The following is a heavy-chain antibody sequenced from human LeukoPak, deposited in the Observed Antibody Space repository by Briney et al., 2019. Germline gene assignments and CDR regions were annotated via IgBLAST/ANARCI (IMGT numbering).Heavy chain of an antibody. CDR3: AREGSITGPHTNCFDP. J-gene: IGHJ5*02. CDR1: GGSFSGYY. V-gene: IGHV4-34*01. CDR2: INHSRST. D-gene: IGHD1-20*01. Sequence: SETLSLTCAVYGGSFSGYYWSWIRHPPGEGLGWIGEINHSRSTNYSPSLKSRVTISVDTSKNQFSLKLSSVTAADTAVYYCAREGSITGPHTNCFDPWGQGTLVTVSS.